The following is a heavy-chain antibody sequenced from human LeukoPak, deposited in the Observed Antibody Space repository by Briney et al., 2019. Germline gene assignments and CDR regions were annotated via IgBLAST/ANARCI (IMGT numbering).Heavy chain of an antibody. V-gene: IGHV4-31*03. CDR1: GGSISSGGYY. Sequence: SETLSLTCTVSGGSISSGGYYWSWIRQHPGKGLEWIGYIYYSGSTYYNPSLKSRVTISVDTSKNQFSLKLSSVTAADTAVYYCARGDYYDSSGYYAIWFDPWGQGTLVTVSS. D-gene: IGHD3-22*01. J-gene: IGHJ5*02. CDR3: ARGDYYDSSGYYAIWFDP. CDR2: IYYSGST.